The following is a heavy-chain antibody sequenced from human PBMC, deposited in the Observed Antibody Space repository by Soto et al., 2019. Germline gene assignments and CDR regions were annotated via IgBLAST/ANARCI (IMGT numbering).Heavy chain of an antibody. V-gene: IGHV4-31*03. CDR3: ASRVDILTGYNY. D-gene: IGHD3-9*01. CDR2: IYYSGST. J-gene: IGHJ4*02. Sequence: SESLSLTCTVSGGSICSGGYYWSWIRQHPGKGLEWIGYIYYSGSTYYNPSLKSRVTISVDTSKNQFSLKLSSVTAADTAVYYCASRVDILTGYNYWGQGTLVTVSS. CDR1: GGSICSGGYY.